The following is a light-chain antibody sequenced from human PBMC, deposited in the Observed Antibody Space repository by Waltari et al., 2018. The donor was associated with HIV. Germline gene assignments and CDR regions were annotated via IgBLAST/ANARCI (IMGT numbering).Light chain of an antibody. CDR2: ATS. CDR3: QQHNSYPPT. J-gene: IGKJ4*01. CDR1: QGIGDD. Sequence: DIQMTQSPSALSASVGDRVTITCRASQGIGDDLGWFQQKPGKAPKRLIYATSSLQSGVPSRFSGSGSGREFTLTISSLQPEDFATYYCQQHNSYPPTVGGGTKVEIK. V-gene: IGKV1-17*01.